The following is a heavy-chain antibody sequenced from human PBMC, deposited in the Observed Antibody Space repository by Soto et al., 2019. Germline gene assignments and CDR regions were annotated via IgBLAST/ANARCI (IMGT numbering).Heavy chain of an antibody. D-gene: IGHD6-13*01. Sequence: QVQLVQSGGGVVQPGKSLRLSCAASGFICNRYAFHWVLKAPGKGLEWVAQRAYDGSSQYYGDSVKGRFTISRDNSNNTLFLHSSNLSPADTAVYYCARDPNAGLAVYWGQGPLVTVSS. CDR1: GFICNRYA. CDR2: RAYDGSSQ. J-gene: IGHJ4*02. V-gene: IGHV3-30*15. CDR3: ARDPNAGLAVY.